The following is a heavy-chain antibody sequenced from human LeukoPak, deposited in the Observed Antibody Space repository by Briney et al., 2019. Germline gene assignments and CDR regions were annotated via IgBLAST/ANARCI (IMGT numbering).Heavy chain of an antibody. CDR2: ISYDGSNK. CDR1: GFTFSSYA. Sequence: GRSLRLSCAASGFTFSSYAMHWVRQAPGKGLEWVAVISYDGSNKCYADSVKGRFTISRDNSKNTLYLQMNSLRAEDTAVYYCASANGDYLDYWGQGTLVTVSS. J-gene: IGHJ4*02. CDR3: ASANGDYLDY. V-gene: IGHV3-30-3*01. D-gene: IGHD4-17*01.